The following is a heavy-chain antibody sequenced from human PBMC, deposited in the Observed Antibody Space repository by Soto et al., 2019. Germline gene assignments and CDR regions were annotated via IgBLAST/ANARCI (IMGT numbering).Heavy chain of an antibody. CDR1: GGTFSSFA. V-gene: IGHV1-69*01. Sequence: QVQLVQSGAEVKKPGSSVKVSCKASGGTFSSFAISWVRQAPGQGLEWMGDISPLFGTTNYAQTYQGRVKITADESTTTAYMELRSLRSNDTAFYYCARGLDTTVAHSHNWGQGTLGTVSS. D-gene: IGHD1-1*01. J-gene: IGHJ4*02. CDR2: ISPLFGTT. CDR3: ARGLDTTVAHSHN.